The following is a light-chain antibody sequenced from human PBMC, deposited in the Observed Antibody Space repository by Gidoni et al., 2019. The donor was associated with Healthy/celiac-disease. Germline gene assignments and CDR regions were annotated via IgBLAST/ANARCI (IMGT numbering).Light chain of an antibody. CDR3: QQSYSTPRT. CDR2: AAS. V-gene: IGKV1-39*01. Sequence: DIQMTQSPSSLSASVGDRVTITCRASQSISSYLNWYKQKPGKAPKLLIYAASSLQSGVPSRFSGSGSGTDFTLTISSLQAEDVATYYCQQSYSTPRTFGQGTKVEIK. CDR1: QSISSY. J-gene: IGKJ1*01.